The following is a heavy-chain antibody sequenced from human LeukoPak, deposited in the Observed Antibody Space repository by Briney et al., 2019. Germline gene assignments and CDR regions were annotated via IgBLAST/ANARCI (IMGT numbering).Heavy chain of an antibody. Sequence: GGSLRLSCAASGFTVSSNYMSWVRQAPGKGLEWVSFIYSAGSTYYADSVKGRFTISRGNSKNTLYLQMNSLRAEDTAVYYCARVTRFGTSTLAYWGQETLVTVSS. CDR1: GFTVSSNY. V-gene: IGHV3-53*01. D-gene: IGHD3-10*01. J-gene: IGHJ4*02. CDR3: ARVTRFGTSTLAY. CDR2: IYSAGST.